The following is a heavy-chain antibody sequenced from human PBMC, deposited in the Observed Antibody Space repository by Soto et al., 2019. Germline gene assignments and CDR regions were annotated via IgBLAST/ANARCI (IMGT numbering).Heavy chain of an antibody. D-gene: IGHD2-15*01. Sequence: ASVKVSRKASGYTFTDFYIHWVRQAPGQGLEWMGWINPKSGNTKYEQKFQARVTMTRDTSISTAYMEVSRLTSDDTAVYYCAKDPQASYNWFDPWGQGTLVTVSS. CDR2: INPKSGNT. CDR3: AKDPQASYNWFDP. J-gene: IGHJ5*02. CDR1: GYTFTDFY. V-gene: IGHV1-2*02.